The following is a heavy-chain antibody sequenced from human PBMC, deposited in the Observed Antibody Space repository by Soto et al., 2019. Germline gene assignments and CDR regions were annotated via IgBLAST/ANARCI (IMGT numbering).Heavy chain of an antibody. V-gene: IGHV3-23*01. D-gene: IGHD3-3*01. J-gene: IGHJ5*02. CDR3: GTIPGPHP. CDR1: GFTLSSYA. CDR2: ISGSGGST. Sequence: EVQLLESGGGLVQPGGSLRLSCAASGFTLSSYAMSWVRQAPGKGLEWVSGISGSGGSTYEADSVKGRCTISRDNSKNQMYLQMHSLRADDTAFYYCGTIPGPHPWGQGTLVTVSS.